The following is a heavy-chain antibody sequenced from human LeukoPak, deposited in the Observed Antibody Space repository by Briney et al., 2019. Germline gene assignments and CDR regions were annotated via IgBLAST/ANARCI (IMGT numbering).Heavy chain of an antibody. CDR2: ISYHETNK. Sequence: QPGRSLRLSCAASGFTFSSYALHWVRQAPGKGLEWVTVISYHETNKYYADSVKGRFTISRDNSKNTLYQQMNSLRTEDTAVYYCARESPLHFFDYWGQGTLVTVSS. CDR1: GFTFSSYA. J-gene: IGHJ4*02. V-gene: IGHV3-30-3*01. CDR3: ARESPLHFFDY. D-gene: IGHD3-10*01.